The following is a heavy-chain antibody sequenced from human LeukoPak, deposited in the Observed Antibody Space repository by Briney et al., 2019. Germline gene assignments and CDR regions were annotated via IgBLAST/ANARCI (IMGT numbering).Heavy chain of an antibody. V-gene: IGHV1-8*02. D-gene: IGHD6-6*01. Sequence: ASVKVSCKASRYTFSGYYMHWVRQATGQGREWMGWMNPNSGNTGYAQKFQGRVTMTRNTSISTAYMGLSSLRSEDTAVYYCARVPEGPYSSSNYYYYYMDVWGKGTTVTVSS. CDR2: MNPNSGNT. CDR1: RYTFSGYY. CDR3: ARVPEGPYSSSNYYYYYMDV. J-gene: IGHJ6*03.